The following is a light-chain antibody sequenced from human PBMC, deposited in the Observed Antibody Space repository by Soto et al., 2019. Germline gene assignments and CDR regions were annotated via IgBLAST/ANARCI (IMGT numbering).Light chain of an antibody. V-gene: IGKV3-11*01. J-gene: IGKJ4*01. CDR1: QTLSRS. Sequence: EIVLTQSPATLSLSPGERATLSCRASQTLSRSFAWFQQKVGQAPRLLIYDVSVRATGIPARFSGSGSGTDFTLPSSSLEPEDFAVYYCQQRSSWPTFGGGTKVEIK. CDR3: QQRSSWPT. CDR2: DVS.